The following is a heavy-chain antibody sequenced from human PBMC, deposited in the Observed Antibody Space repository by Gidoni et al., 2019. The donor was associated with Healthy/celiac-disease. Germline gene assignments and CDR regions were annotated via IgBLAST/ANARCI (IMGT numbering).Heavy chain of an antibody. CDR3: ARGYSQKYSSGWYNWFDP. V-gene: IGHV4-34*01. D-gene: IGHD6-19*01. CDR1: GGSFSGYY. CDR2: INHSGST. J-gene: IGHJ5*02. Sequence: QVQLQQWGAGLLKPSETLSLTCAVYGGSFSGYYWSWIRQPPGKGLEWIGEINHSGSTNYNPSLKSRVSISVDTSKNQFSLKLSSVTAADTDVYYCARGYSQKYSSGWYNWFDPWGQGTLVTVSS.